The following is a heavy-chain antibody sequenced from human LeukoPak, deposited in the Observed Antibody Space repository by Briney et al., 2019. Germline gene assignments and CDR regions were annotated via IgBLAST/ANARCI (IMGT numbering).Heavy chain of an antibody. D-gene: IGHD6-13*01. J-gene: IGHJ4*02. CDR3: TTITAAGQVDY. CDR1: GFTFSDAW. CDR2: IKSKPDGGTT. V-gene: IGHV3-15*01. Sequence: GGSLRLSRAASGFTFSDAWMSWVRQAPGKGLEWVGRIKSKPDGGTTDYAAPVKGRFTISIDDSKNTLYLQMNSLKTEDTAMYFCTTITAAGQVDYWGQGTLVTVSS.